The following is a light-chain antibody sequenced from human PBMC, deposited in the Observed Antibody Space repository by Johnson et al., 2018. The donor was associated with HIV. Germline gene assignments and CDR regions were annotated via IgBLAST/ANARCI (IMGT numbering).Light chain of an antibody. CDR2: ENN. Sequence: QSVLTQPPSVSAAPGQKVTISCSGSSSNIGNNYVSWYQQLPGTAPKLLIYENNKRPSGIPDRFSGSKSGTSATLGITGLQTGDEADYSCGTWDSSWGVFGTGTKVTVL. J-gene: IGLJ1*01. V-gene: IGLV1-51*02. CDR3: GTWDSSWGV. CDR1: SSNIGNNY.